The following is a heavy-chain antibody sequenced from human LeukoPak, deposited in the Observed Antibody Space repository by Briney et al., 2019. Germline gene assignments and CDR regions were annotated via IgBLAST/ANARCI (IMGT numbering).Heavy chain of an antibody. CDR3: ARAERGYSGYADY. D-gene: IGHD5-12*01. V-gene: IGHV3-21*01. CDR1: GFTFSSYS. Sequence: GGSLRLSCAASGFTFSSYSMNWVRQAPGKGLEWVSSISSSSSYIYYADSVKGRFTISRDNAKNSLYLQMGSLRAEDMAVYYCARAERGYSGYADYWGQGTLVTVSS. CDR2: ISSSSSYI. J-gene: IGHJ4*02.